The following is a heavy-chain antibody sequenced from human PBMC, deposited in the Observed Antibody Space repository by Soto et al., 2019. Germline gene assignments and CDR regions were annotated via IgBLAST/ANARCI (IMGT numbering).Heavy chain of an antibody. CDR3: AREKCSSTSCNHGMDV. J-gene: IGHJ6*02. Sequence: GVLRLSCVASAFTFNNFPMHWVRQAPGKGLQWLASITTTSTYKYYADSVKGRFSISRDNAKNSLYLELTNLRSEDMAVYYCAREKCSSTSCNHGMDVWGLGTTVTVSS. CDR2: ITTTSTYK. V-gene: IGHV3-21*01. CDR1: AFTFNNFP. D-gene: IGHD2-2*01.